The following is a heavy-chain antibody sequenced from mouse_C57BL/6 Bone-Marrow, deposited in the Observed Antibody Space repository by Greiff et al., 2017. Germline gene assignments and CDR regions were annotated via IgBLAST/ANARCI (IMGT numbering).Heavy chain of an antibody. D-gene: IGHD2-5*01. CDR2: IYPGSGST. J-gene: IGHJ1*03. V-gene: IGHV1-55*01. CDR3: ARPYYSNYWDFDV. CDR1: GYTFTSYW. Sequence: QVQLQQPGAELVKPGASVKMSCKASGYTFTSYWITWVKQRPGQGLEWIGDIYPGSGSTNYNEKFKSKATLTVDTASSTAYMQLSSLTSADSAVYYCARPYYSNYWDFDVWGTGTTVTVSS.